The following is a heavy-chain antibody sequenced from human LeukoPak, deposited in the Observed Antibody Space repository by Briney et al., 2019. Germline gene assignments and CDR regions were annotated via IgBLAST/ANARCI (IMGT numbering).Heavy chain of an antibody. CDR3: ARDRSTVTTWVDY. CDR2: ISYVGSNN. D-gene: IGHD4-17*01. V-gene: IGHV3-30*03. Sequence: GGSLRLSCVASGFTFSSYGMHWVRQAPGKGLEWVAVISYVGSNNYYADSVKGRFTISRDNSKNTLYLQMNSLRAEDTAVYYCARDRSTVTTWVDYWGQGTLVTVSS. CDR1: GFTFSSYG. J-gene: IGHJ4*02.